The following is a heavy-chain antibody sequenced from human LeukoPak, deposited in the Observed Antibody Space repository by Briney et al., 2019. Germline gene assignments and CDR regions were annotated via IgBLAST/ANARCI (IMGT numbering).Heavy chain of an antibody. J-gene: IGHJ4*02. CDR1: GFTFSSYG. CDR3: QSEQGVSIDD. CDR2: ICCGGGSK. Sequence: PGGSLRLSCAASGFTFSSYGMHWVRQAPGKGLEWVAGICCGGGSKYYADSVKGRFPISRDNSKNTLYLQMNSLRATGTAISVCQSEQGVSIDDWGQGTLVTVSS. D-gene: IGHD1-26*01. V-gene: IGHV3-NL1*01.